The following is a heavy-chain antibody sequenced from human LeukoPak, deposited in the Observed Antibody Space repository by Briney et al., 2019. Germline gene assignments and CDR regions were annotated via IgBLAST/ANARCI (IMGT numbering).Heavy chain of an antibody. D-gene: IGHD2-2*02. CDR1: GFTFSSYS. Sequence: GSLSLSCAASGFTFSSYSMNWVRQAPGKGLEWVSSISSSSSYIYYADLVKGRFTISRDNAKNSLYLQMNSLRAEDTAVYYCARDYCSSTSCYIFWFDPWGQGTLVTVSS. V-gene: IGHV3-21*01. CDR2: ISSSSSYI. J-gene: IGHJ5*02. CDR3: ARDYCSSTSCYIFWFDP.